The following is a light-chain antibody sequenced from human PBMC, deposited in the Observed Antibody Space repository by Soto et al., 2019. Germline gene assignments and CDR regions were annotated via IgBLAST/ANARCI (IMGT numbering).Light chain of an antibody. CDR1: YSDVGGYKH. CDR2: EAS. CDR3: SSYTSSSTLYI. Sequence: QSALTQPASVSASPGQAITISCIGTYSDVGGYKHVSWYQQHPGKAPKLIIFEASNRPSGTSNRFSGSKSANTASLTISGIQADDEADYYCSSYTSSSTLYIFGTGTKVTVL. V-gene: IGLV2-14*01. J-gene: IGLJ1*01.